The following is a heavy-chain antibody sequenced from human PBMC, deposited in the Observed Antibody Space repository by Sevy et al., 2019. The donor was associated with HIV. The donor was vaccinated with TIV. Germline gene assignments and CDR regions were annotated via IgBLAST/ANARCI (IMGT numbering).Heavy chain of an antibody. D-gene: IGHD2-15*01. J-gene: IGHJ6*02. Sequence: GGSLRLSCSASEFTFSSYAMSWVRQAPGKGLEWVSCISGSGRFTYYADFVEGRFIISRDNSKNTLSVQMNSLRAEDTAVYYCAKGFCSGATCPRDYYYYGMDVWGQGTTVTV. CDR1: EFTFSSYA. CDR3: AKGFCSGATCPRDYYYYGMDV. CDR2: ISGSGRFT. V-gene: IGHV3-23*01.